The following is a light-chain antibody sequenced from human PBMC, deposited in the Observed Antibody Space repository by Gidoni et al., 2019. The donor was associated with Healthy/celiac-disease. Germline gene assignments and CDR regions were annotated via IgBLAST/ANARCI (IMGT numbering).Light chain of an antibody. Sequence: QSVLTPPPSVSGAPGQRVTISCPGSSSNIGAGYAVHWYQQLPGTAPKLLSYGNSNRPSGVPDRFSGSTSGTSASLAITGLQAEDEADYYCQSYDSSLSGSVFGGGTKLTVL. V-gene: IGLV1-40*01. CDR2: GNS. J-gene: IGLJ2*01. CDR1: SSNIGAGYA. CDR3: QSYDSSLSGSV.